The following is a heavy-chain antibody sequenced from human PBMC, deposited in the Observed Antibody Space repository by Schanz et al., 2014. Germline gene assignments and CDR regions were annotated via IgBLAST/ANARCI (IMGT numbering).Heavy chain of an antibody. V-gene: IGHV1-18*01. J-gene: IGHJ6*02. CDR1: GYAFSDYG. D-gene: IGHD3-16*01. CDR3: ATIGVNDYWRFGLDL. CDR2: ISPYTGNT. Sequence: QVQLEQSGAEVKKPGASVKVSCKTSGYAFSDYGITWVRQAPGQGLQWMGWISPYTGNTNYAQTLQGRITMTADTSTSTAYMDLRSLRSADTAVYYCATIGVNDYWRFGLDLWGQGTTVTVSS.